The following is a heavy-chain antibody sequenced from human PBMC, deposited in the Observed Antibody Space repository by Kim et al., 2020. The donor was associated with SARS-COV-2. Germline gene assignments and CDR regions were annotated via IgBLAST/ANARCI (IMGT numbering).Heavy chain of an antibody. J-gene: IGHJ1*01. CDR1: GFIVKNHF. CDR3: AQWSDVGSAYTPGDTDAFAA. CDR2: IFGDGRT. Sequence: GGSLRLSCVASGFIVKNHFMTWVRQAPGKGFEWVSIIFGDGRTYYADSVKGRFTISSDSPKSTIYLQMNSLRGEDTARYYCAQWSDVGSAYTPGDTDAFAAWGPGTMVTVSP. V-gene: IGHV3-53*05. D-gene: IGHD5-18*01.